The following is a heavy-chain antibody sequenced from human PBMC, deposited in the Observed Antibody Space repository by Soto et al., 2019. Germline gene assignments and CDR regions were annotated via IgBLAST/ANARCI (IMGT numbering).Heavy chain of an antibody. CDR1: GFIFSDYY. V-gene: IGHV3-11*01. CDR3: ARRLTGRTTGDWFDP. Sequence: VVPLSLSSAASGFIFSDYYMTWIRQAPGKGLEWISDISSGGGTSYFADSVRGRFTISRDNANNSLYLQMNNLRAEDTAIYYCARRLTGRTTGDWFDPWGQGTLVTVSS. D-gene: IGHD1-20*01. CDR2: ISSGGGTS. J-gene: IGHJ5*02.